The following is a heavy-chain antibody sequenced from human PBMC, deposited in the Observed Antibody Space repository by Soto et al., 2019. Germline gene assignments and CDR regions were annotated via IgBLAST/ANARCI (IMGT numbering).Heavy chain of an antibody. J-gene: IGHJ6*02. CDR1: GFTFSNYW. D-gene: IGHD6-13*01. Sequence: EVQLVESGGGLVQPGGCLRLSCAASGFTFSNYWMYWVRQAPGKGLVWVSRVNNDGTDTTHADSVKSRFTISRDNAENTLYLQMNSLRAEDTAVYYCARGGLQHALDVWGQGSTVTVSS. CDR3: ARGGLQHALDV. V-gene: IGHV3-74*03. CDR2: VNNDGTDT.